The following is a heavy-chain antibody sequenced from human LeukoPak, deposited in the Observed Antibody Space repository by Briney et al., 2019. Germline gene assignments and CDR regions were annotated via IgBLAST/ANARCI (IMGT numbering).Heavy chain of an antibody. J-gene: IGHJ5*02. CDR2: ISWNSGSI. D-gene: IGHD3-3*01. V-gene: IGHV3-9*01. CDR1: GFTFDDYA. CDR3: ARDRLRFLEWSEGDWFDP. Sequence: GGSLRLSCAASGFTFDDYAMHWVRQAPGKGLEWVSSISWNSGSIDYADSVKGRFTISRDNAKNSLYLQMNSLRAEDTAVYYCARDRLRFLEWSEGDWFDPWGQGTLVTVSS.